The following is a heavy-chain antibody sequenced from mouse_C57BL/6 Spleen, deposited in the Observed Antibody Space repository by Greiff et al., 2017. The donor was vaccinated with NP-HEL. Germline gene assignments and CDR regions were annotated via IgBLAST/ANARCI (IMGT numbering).Heavy chain of an antibody. CDR1: GFTFSSYA. CDR3: TRWYYYGSRIWYFDV. CDR2: ISSGGDYI. Sequence: EVMLVESGEGLVKPGGSLKLSCAASGFTFSSYAMSWVRQTPEKRLEWVAYISSGGDYIYYADTVKGRFTISRDNARNTLYLQMSSLKSEDTAMYYCTRWYYYGSRIWYFDVWGTGTTVTVSS. D-gene: IGHD1-1*01. V-gene: IGHV5-9-1*02. J-gene: IGHJ1*03.